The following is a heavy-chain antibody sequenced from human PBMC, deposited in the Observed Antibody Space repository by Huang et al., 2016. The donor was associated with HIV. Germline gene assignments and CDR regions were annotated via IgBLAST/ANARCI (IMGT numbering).Heavy chain of an antibody. D-gene: IGHD3-3*01. CDR3: ARDEWYPLQNWFDV. J-gene: IGHJ5*02. Sequence: QAQLLQSGPEVKRPGASVKVSCKASGYTFTKYGVNWVRQAPGQGLEWMGWMRGYNGNTNYAQKFQGRVTLTTDTSTTTAYMELKNLSPDDTAVYFCARDEWYPLQNWFDVWGQGSLLTVSP. V-gene: IGHV1-18*01. CDR1: GYTFTKYG. CDR2: MRGYNGNT.